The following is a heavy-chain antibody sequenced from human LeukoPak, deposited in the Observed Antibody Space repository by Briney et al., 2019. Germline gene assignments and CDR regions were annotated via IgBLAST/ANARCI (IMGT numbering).Heavy chain of an antibody. V-gene: IGHV1-69*13. CDR3: ARDSSELRSLIFH. D-gene: IGHD1-14*01. J-gene: IGHJ1*01. CDR1: GGTFSRYA. Sequence: SVKVSCKASGGTFSRYAISWVRQSPGQGLEWMGGITPIFGTASYAQKFQGRVTITADESTSTAYMVLSSLRSEDTAVYYCARDSSELRSLIFHWGQGTLVSVSS. CDR2: ITPIFGTA.